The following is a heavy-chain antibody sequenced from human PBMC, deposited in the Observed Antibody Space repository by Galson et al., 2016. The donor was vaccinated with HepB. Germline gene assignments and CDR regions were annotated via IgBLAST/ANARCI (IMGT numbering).Heavy chain of an antibody. CDR3: ANSGHTYYFFGLAV. CDR1: GGSISSGGYY. J-gene: IGHJ6*02. CDR2: IYFSGTH. Sequence: TLSLTCTVSGGSISSGGYYWNWIRPHQGKGLEWIRYIYFSGTHQYNPSLKTRATISMDESKNQLSLRLSSVTAADTAVYYCANSGHTYYFFGLAVWGPGTTVTVSS. D-gene: IGHD3-10*01. V-gene: IGHV4-31*03.